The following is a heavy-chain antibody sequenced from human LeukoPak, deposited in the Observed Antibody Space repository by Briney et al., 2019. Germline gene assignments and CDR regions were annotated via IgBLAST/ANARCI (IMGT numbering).Heavy chain of an antibody. Sequence: GGSLRLSCAASGFIFRIYGMHWVRQAPGKGLEWVALISYEGDSTYYADSVKGRFTISRDNSKNTLYLQMNSLRAEDTAVYYCARGFGFGEYGHDFWGQGTLVTVSS. D-gene: IGHD3-10*01. CDR2: ISYEGDST. CDR3: ARGFGFGEYGHDF. J-gene: IGHJ4*02. CDR1: GFIFRIYG. V-gene: IGHV3-30*03.